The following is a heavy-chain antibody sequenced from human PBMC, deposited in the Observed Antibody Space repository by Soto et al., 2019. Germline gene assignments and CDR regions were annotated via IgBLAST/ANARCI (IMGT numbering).Heavy chain of an antibody. Sequence: QLQLQESGPGLVKPSETLSLTCTVSGGSISSSSYYWGWIRQPPGKGLEWIGSIYYSGSTYYNPSLKSRVTISVDTPKTPFSLKLRAVPAADTAVYYCASRGYSSGWDEYNWFAPWGQGTLVPVSS. V-gene: IGHV4-39*01. CDR3: ASRGYSSGWDEYNWFAP. CDR2: IYYSGST. D-gene: IGHD6-19*01. CDR1: GGSISSSSYY. J-gene: IGHJ5*02.